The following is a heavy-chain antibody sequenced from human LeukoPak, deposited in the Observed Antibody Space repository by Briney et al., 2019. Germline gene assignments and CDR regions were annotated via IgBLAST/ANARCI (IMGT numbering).Heavy chain of an antibody. Sequence: SETLSLTCTVSSGSISRHNWNWIRQTAGKGLEWIGRIYTSGTTNYNPSLKSRVTMSVDTSKNQFSLKLNSVTAADTAVYYCARLYSSSSHFDYWGQGTLVTVSS. J-gene: IGHJ4*02. D-gene: IGHD6-6*01. V-gene: IGHV4-4*07. CDR3: ARLYSSSSHFDY. CDR1: SGSISRHN. CDR2: IYTSGTT.